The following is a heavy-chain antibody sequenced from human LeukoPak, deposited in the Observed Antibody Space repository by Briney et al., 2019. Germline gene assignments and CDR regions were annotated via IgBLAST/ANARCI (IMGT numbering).Heavy chain of an antibody. V-gene: IGHV3-30*18. Sequence: SGGSLRLSCAASGFTFSSYGMHWVRQAPGKGLEWVAVISYDGSNKYYADSVKGRFAISRDNSKNTLYLQMDSLRAEDTAVYYCAKEAWAYYDFWSGYRDYFDYWGQGTLVTVSS. J-gene: IGHJ4*02. CDR2: ISYDGSNK. CDR1: GFTFSSYG. D-gene: IGHD3-3*01. CDR3: AKEAWAYYDFWSGYRDYFDY.